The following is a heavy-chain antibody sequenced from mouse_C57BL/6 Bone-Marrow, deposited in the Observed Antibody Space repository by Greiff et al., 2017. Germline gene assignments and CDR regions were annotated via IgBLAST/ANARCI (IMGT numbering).Heavy chain of an antibody. D-gene: IGHD4-1*01. CDR1: GYTFTSYW. Sequence: VQLQQPGAELVRPGSSVKLSCKASGYTFTSYWMDWVKQRPGQGLEWIGNIYPSDSETHYNQKFKDKDTLTVDKSSSTAYMQLSSLTSEDAAVYYCARWAGTYAYWGQGTLVTVSA. CDR2: IYPSDSET. CDR3: ARWAGTYAY. J-gene: IGHJ3*01. V-gene: IGHV1-61*01.